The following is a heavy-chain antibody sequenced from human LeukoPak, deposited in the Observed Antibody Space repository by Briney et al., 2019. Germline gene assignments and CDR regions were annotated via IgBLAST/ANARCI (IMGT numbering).Heavy chain of an antibody. CDR2: IYYSGST. D-gene: IGHD3-10*01. V-gene: IGHV4-39*01. CDR3: ARHRAYGPGTYYTNNWFDP. J-gene: IGHJ5*02. CDR1: GGSISRSSFY. Sequence: PSETLSRTCTVSGGSISRSSFYWGWIRQPPGKGLEWIGSIYYSGSTYYNPALKSRVTVSVDTAKNQFSLKLSSVTAADTAVYYCARHRAYGPGTYYTNNWFDPWGQGTLVTVSS.